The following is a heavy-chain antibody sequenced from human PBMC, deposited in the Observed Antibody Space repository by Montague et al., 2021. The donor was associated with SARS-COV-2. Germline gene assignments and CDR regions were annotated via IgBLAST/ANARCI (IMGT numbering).Heavy chain of an antibody. V-gene: IGHV6-1*01. J-gene: IGHJ4*02. D-gene: IGHD1-26*01. CDR2: TYYRSKWYN. CDR3: ARTSASSDY. Sequence: CAISGDSVSRNSAACNWNRQSPSSGLEWLGMTYYRSKWYNDYAVSVKSRITINPDTSKNQISLQLNSVTPEDTAVYYCARTSASSDYWGQGTLVTVSS. CDR1: GDSVSRNSAA.